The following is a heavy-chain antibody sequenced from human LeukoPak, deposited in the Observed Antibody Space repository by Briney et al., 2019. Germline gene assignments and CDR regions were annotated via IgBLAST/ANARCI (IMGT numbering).Heavy chain of an antibody. CDR3: ARDRADGYSYGDYFDN. CDR1: GFIVSSNY. V-gene: IGHV3-66*01. D-gene: IGHD5-18*01. J-gene: IGHJ4*02. CDR2: IYGSSRT. Sequence: QPGGSLRLSCAGSGFIVSSNYMSWVRQAAGKGLEWVPVIYGSSRTYYADSVKGRFTISRDNSKNTVYLQMDSLRAEDTAVYYCARDRADGYSYGDYFDNWGQGTLVTVSS.